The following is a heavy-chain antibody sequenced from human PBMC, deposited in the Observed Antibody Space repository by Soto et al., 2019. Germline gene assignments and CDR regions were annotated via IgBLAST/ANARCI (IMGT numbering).Heavy chain of an antibody. V-gene: IGHV1-18*01. J-gene: IGHJ4*02. CDR3: ARQPVVGTAFFDD. Sequence: ASVKVSCKASGFTFTRYGFTWVRQAPGQGLEWMGWISAYNGNTNYAQKFQGRVTMTRDTSTSTVYMELSSLRSEDTAVYYCARQPVVGTAFFDDWGQGTLVTVSS. D-gene: IGHD6-19*01. CDR1: GFTFTRYG. CDR2: ISAYNGNT.